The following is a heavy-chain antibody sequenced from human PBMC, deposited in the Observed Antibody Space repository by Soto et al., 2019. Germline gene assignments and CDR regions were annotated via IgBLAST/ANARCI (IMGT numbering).Heavy chain of an antibody. V-gene: IGHV4-31*03. D-gene: IGHD1-26*01. J-gene: IGHJ6*02. CDR3: ARALRRASIHV. CDR1: GGSISSGDYY. Sequence: SETLSLTCTVSGGSISSGDYYWSWIRQHPGKGLEWIGYIYYSGSTYYNPSLKSRVTISVDTSKNQFSLKLSSVTAADTAVYYCARALRRASIHVWGQGTTVTVSS. CDR2: IYYSGST.